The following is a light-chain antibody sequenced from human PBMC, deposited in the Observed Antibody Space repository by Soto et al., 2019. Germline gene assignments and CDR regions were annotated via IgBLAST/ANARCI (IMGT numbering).Light chain of an antibody. CDR3: QQYTDWPLT. V-gene: IGKV3-20*01. CDR1: QSVTSNY. Sequence: EVVMTQSPATLSVSPGERATLSCRASQSVTSNYLAWYQQKPGQAPRLLIYGVSSRATGLPDRFSGSGSGTDFTLTISRLEPEDFAVYYCQQYTDWPLTFGQGTKVDI. J-gene: IGKJ1*01. CDR2: GVS.